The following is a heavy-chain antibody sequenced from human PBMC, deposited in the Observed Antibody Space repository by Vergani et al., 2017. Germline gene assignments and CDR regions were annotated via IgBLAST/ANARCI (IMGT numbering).Heavy chain of an antibody. Sequence: QLQLQESGPGLVKPSATLSLTCSVSGASIRSSNYYLGWIRQPPGKGLEWIASIYYSGSTYYNPSLKSRVTISVDPSKNQFSLKLSSVTAADTAVYFCARHSTVEWLVKLGWIDPWGQGILVTVSS. CDR2: IYYSGST. CDR3: ARHSTVEWLVKLGWIDP. J-gene: IGHJ5*02. V-gene: IGHV4-39*01. D-gene: IGHD6-19*01. CDR1: GASIRSSNYY.